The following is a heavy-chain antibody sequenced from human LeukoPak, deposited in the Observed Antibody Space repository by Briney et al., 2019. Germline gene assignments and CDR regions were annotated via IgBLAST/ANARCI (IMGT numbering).Heavy chain of an antibody. Sequence: SETLSLTCTVSGGSISSSSYYWGWIRQPPGKGLEWIGSIYYSGSTYYNPSLKSRVTISVDTSKNQFSLKLSSVTAADTAVYYCARDLGTGMFDPWGQGTLVTVSS. CDR3: ARDLGTGMFDP. J-gene: IGHJ5*02. CDR2: IYYSGST. V-gene: IGHV4-39*07. D-gene: IGHD7-27*01. CDR1: GGSISSSSYY.